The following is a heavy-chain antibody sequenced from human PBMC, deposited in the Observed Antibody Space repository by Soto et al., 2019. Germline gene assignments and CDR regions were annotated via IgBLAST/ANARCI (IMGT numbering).Heavy chain of an antibody. V-gene: IGHV4-34*01. CDR3: ARHPPPISRNWFDP. CDR2: INHSGST. CDR1: GGSFIDYS. J-gene: IGHJ5*02. Sequence: ETLSLTCAVYGGSFIDYSWGWIRQSPGTGLEWIGDINHSGSTNYSPSLKSRVTISVDTSKNQFSLKLSSVTAADTAVYYCARHPPPISRNWFDPWGQGTLVTVSS.